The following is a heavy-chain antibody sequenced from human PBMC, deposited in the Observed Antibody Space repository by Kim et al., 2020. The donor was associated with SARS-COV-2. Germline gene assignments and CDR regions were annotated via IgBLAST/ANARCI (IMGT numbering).Heavy chain of an antibody. J-gene: IGHJ4*02. D-gene: IGHD3-22*01. V-gene: IGHV6-1*01. CDR3: ARDYQDYYDRSASGGFDY. Sequence: KSRITINPDTSKNQFSLQLNSVTPEDTAVYYCARDYQDYYDRSASGGFDYWGQGTLVTVSS.